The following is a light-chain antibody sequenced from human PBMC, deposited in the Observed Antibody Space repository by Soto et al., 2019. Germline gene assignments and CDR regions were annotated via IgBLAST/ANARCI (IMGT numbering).Light chain of an antibody. CDR2: KAS. Sequence: DIQMTQSPSTLSASVGDRVTITCRASQSISSWLAWYQQKPGKDHKLLIYKASSLESGVPSRFSGSGSGTEFTLTISSLQPDDFATYYCQQYNSYSRTFGQGTKLEIK. V-gene: IGKV1-5*03. CDR1: QSISSW. J-gene: IGKJ2*01. CDR3: QQYNSYSRT.